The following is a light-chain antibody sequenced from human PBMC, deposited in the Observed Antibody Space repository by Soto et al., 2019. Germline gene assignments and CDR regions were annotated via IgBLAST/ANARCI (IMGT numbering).Light chain of an antibody. J-gene: IGKJ1*01. CDR2: DAS. Sequence: IQMTQSPSTLSASVGDRVTITCRASQSISSWMAWSQQKPGNAPTLLIYDASRWESGVPERFSGSGSGTEFTLTISSLQPDDFATYFCQQYNSYSWTFGQGTKVEIK. CDR3: QQYNSYSWT. CDR1: QSISSW. V-gene: IGKV1-5*01.